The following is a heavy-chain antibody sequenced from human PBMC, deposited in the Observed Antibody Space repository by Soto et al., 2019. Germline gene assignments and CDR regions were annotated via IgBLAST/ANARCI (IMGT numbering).Heavy chain of an antibody. D-gene: IGHD5-18*01. CDR3: ARSSVDTAMVRIDV. Sequence: PXGFLGRYCVASGFTLSSYTMHGVRQAAGKGLEWVAVISYDGSNKYYADSVKGRFTISRDNSKNTLYLQMNSLRAEDTAVYYCARSSVDTAMVRIDVWRQGTTVTVS. CDR1: GFTLSSYT. J-gene: IGHJ6*02. V-gene: IGHV3-30-3*01. CDR2: ISYDGSNK.